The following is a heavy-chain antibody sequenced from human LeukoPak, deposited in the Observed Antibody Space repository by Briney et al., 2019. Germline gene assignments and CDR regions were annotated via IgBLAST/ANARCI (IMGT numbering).Heavy chain of an antibody. CDR3: ASPNRRDYYDSSGLNY. J-gene: IGHJ4*02. CDR2: IIPIFGTA. D-gene: IGHD3-22*01. Sequence: GASVKVSCKASGGTFSSYAISLVRQAPGQGLEWMGRIIPIFGTANYAQKFQGRVTITTDESTSTAYMELSSLRSEDTAVYYCASPNRRDYYDSSGLNYWGQGTLVTVSS. CDR1: GGTFSSYA. V-gene: IGHV1-69*05.